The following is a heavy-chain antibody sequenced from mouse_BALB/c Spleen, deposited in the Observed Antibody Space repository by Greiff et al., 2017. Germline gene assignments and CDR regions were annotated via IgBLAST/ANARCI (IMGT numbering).Heavy chain of an antibody. Sequence: VQRVESGPGLVAPSQSLSITCTVSGFSLSRYSVHWVRQPPGKGLEWLGMIWGGGSTDYNSALKSRLSISKDNSKSQVFLKMNSLQTDDTAMYYCARSSQTQLETIFDYWGQGTTLTVSS. D-gene: IGHD3-2*02. CDR1: GFSLSRYS. J-gene: IGHJ2*01. V-gene: IGHV2-6-4*01. CDR3: ARSSQTQLETIFDY. CDR2: IWGGGST.